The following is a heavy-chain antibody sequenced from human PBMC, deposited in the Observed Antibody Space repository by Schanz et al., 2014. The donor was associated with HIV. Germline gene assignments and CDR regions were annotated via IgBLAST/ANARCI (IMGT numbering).Heavy chain of an antibody. J-gene: IGHJ4*02. Sequence: VQLVESGGGVVQPGRSLRLSCAASGFTFDSYGIHWVRQAPGKGLEWVANIKEDGIEKYYVDSVKGRFTISRDNAKNSLYLNMYSLRAEDTAVYFCAKSNGGDTAVVQYYFDYWGQGTLVSVSS. D-gene: IGHD5-18*01. V-gene: IGHV3-7*01. CDR3: AKSNGGDTAVVQYYFDY. CDR2: IKEDGIEK. CDR1: GFTFDSYG.